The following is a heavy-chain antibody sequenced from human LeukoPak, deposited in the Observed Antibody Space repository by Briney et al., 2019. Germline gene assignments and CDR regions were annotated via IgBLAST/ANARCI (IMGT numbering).Heavy chain of an antibody. D-gene: IGHD6-13*01. Sequence: GGSLRLSCAASGFTFSSYGMHWVRQAPGKGLEWVAVISYDGSNKYYADSVKGRFTISRDNSKNTLYLQMNSLRAEDTAVYYCARVKSSSWYEYFQHWGQGTLVTVSS. J-gene: IGHJ1*01. V-gene: IGHV3-30*03. CDR1: GFTFSSYG. CDR3: ARVKSSSWYEYFQH. CDR2: ISYDGSNK.